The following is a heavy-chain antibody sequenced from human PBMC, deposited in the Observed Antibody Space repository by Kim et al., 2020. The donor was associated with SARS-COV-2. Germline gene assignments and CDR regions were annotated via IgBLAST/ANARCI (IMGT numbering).Heavy chain of an antibody. CDR3: AKDRSSGYDAFDI. D-gene: IGHD3-22*01. V-gene: IGHV3-23*01. J-gene: IGHJ3*02. Sequence: YDESAEGRFTISRAASKTTLYLQMNSLRAEYTAVYYCAKDRSSGYDAFDIWGQGTMVTFSS.